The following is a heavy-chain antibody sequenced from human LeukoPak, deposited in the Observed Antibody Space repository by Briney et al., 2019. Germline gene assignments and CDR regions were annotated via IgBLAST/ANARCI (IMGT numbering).Heavy chain of an antibody. CDR2: IYPGDSDT. D-gene: IGHD6-19*01. Sequence: GESLKISCNVSGYSFATYWIGWVRLMPGKGLECMGIIYPGDSDTRYSPSFQGQVTISADKSISTAYLQWSSLRPSDNAMYYCARRAVASSVGNFWFDSWGQGTLVTVSS. CDR3: ARRAVASSVGNFWFDS. CDR1: GYSFATYW. V-gene: IGHV5-51*01. J-gene: IGHJ5*01.